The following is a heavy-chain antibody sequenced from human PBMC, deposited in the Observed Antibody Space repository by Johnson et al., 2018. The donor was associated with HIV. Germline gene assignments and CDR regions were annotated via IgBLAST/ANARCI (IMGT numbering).Heavy chain of an antibody. Sequence: MQLVESGGGLVQPGGSLRLSCAASGFSVSASYMSWLRQAPGTALDWVPGINWNGGTPGYAASVKARFTISRDNAKNSLYLQMNSLRAEDTALYYCARDVASSSWSEAAFDIWGQGTMVTVSS. J-gene: IGHJ3*02. V-gene: IGHV3-20*04. CDR1: GFSVSASY. D-gene: IGHD6-13*01. CDR2: INWNGGTP. CDR3: ARDVASSSWSEAAFDI.